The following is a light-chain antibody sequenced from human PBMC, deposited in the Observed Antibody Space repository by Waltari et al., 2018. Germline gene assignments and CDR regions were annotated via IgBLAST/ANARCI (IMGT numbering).Light chain of an antibody. J-gene: IGLJ3*02. CDR1: SSDLGVYTY. CDR2: DVR. V-gene: IGLV2-11*01. Sequence: QSALTQPRSVSGSPGQSVPIPCPGTSSDLGVYTYVSWYQQHPGKAPKLMIYDVRNRPSGVPDRFSGSKSGNTASLTISGLQAEDEADYYCCSYAGSYTWVFGGGTKLTVL. CDR3: CSYAGSYTWV.